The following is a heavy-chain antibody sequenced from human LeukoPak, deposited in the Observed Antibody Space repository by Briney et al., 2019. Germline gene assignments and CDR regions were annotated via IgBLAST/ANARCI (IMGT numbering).Heavy chain of an antibody. J-gene: IGHJ6*02. CDR2: ISYDASNK. Sequence: GGSLRLCCAASGFTFSSYAMHWVRQAPGKGLEWVAVISYDASNKYYADSVKGRFTISRDNSKNTLYLQMNSLRAEDTAVYYCARTDSSSWYLKPTYYYYYGIDVWGQGTTVTVSS. D-gene: IGHD6-13*01. V-gene: IGHV3-30-3*01. CDR1: GFTFSSYA. CDR3: ARTDSSSWYLKPTYYYYYGIDV.